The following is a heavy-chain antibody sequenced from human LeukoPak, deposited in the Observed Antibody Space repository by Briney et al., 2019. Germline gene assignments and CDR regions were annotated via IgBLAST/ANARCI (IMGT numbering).Heavy chain of an antibody. D-gene: IGHD6-6*01. J-gene: IGHJ4*02. CDR3: ARVSSSGIAARRVLIDY. V-gene: IGHV4-34*01. CDR2: INRSGST. Sequence: PSETLSLTCPVYGGSFSWYYWSWIRQPPGKGLEWSGEINRSGSTSCNPSLKSRVTISVDTSKNQFSLKLSSVTAADTAVYYCARVSSSGIAARRVLIDYWGQGTLVTVSS. CDR1: GGSFSWYY.